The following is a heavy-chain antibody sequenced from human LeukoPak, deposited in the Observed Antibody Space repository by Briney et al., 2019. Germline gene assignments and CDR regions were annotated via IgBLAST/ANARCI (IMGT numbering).Heavy chain of an antibody. CDR1: GFTFSSYA. V-gene: IGHV3-30-3*01. Sequence: SGGFLRLSCAASGFTFSSYAMHWVRQAPGKGLEWVAVISYDGSNKYYADSVKGRFTISRDNSKNTLYLQMNSLRAEDTAVYYCASQTGGLVGGGQGTLVTVSS. D-gene: IGHD2-15*01. CDR2: ISYDGSNK. CDR3: ASQTGGLVG. J-gene: IGHJ4*02.